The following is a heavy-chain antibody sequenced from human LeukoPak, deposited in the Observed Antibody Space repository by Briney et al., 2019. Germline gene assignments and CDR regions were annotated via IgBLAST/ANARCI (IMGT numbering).Heavy chain of an antibody. CDR3: ARGVLTGIDYMDV. Sequence: GGSLRLSCAASGFTFSSYWMIWVRQAPGKGLEWVANIKEDGSEEYYVDSVKGRLTISRDNAKNSLYLQMKTVRAEDTALYYCARGVLTGIDYMDVWGKGTTVTVSS. D-gene: IGHD1-20*01. CDR1: GFTFSSYW. V-gene: IGHV3-7*01. J-gene: IGHJ6*03. CDR2: IKEDGSEE.